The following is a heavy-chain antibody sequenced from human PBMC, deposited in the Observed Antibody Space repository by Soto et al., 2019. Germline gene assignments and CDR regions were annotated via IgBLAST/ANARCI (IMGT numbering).Heavy chain of an antibody. J-gene: IGHJ6*02. V-gene: IGHV4-61*08. D-gene: IGHD3-10*01. Sequence: PSETLSLTCTVSGGSISSGGYYWSWIRQHPGKGLEWIGYIYYSGSTNYNPSLKSRVTISVDTSKNQFSLKLSSVTAADTAVYYCARVYPPYGSGRSGASYYYYGMDVWGQGTTVTVS. CDR1: GGSISSGGYY. CDR2: IYYSGST. CDR3: ARVYPPYGSGRSGASYYYYGMDV.